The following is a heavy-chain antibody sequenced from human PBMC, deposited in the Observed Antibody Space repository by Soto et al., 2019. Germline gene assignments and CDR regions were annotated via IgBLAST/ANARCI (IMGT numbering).Heavy chain of an antibody. CDR2: ISWDGGST. V-gene: IGHV3-43*01. D-gene: IGHD3-22*01. Sequence: GGSLRLSCAASGFTFDDYTMHWVRQAPGKGLEWVSLISWDGGSTYYADSVKGRFTISRDNSKNSLYLQMNSLRTEDTALYYCAKDNFDDSSGYDYWGQGTLVTVSS. J-gene: IGHJ4*02. CDR1: GFTFDDYT. CDR3: AKDNFDDSSGYDY.